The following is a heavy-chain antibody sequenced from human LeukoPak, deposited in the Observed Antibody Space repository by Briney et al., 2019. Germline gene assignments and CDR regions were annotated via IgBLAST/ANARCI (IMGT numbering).Heavy chain of an antibody. V-gene: IGHV3-74*01. CDR2: ISTDGSST. CDR1: GFTFSSYW. CDR3: VREYSSSSGRAFDI. J-gene: IGHJ3*02. Sequence: GGPLRLSCAASGFTFSSYWMHWVRQAPGKGLVWVSRISTDGSSTNSADSVKGRLTISRDNAKNTLYLQMNSLRAEDTAVYYCVREYSSSSGRAFDIWGQGTMVTAS. D-gene: IGHD6-6*01.